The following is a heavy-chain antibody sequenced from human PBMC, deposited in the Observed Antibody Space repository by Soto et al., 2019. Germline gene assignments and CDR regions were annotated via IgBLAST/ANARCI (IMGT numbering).Heavy chain of an antibody. J-gene: IGHJ4*02. D-gene: IGHD3-10*01. V-gene: IGHV3-9*01. CDR3: ARSGEFSASDYFGF. CDR1: GFTFDDYG. CDR2: ISWNSGRI. Sequence: EVQMVQYGGGWVQPGRSLRLSCGASGFTFDDYGMHWVRQAPGKGLEWVSSISWNSGRIGYEDSVKGRFTLSRDNVKNSLYLQMNSLRAEDTALYYCARSGEFSASDYFGFWGQGTLVTVSS.